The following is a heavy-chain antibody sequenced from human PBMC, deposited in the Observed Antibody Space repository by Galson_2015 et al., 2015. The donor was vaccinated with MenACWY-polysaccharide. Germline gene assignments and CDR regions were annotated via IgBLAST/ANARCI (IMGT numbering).Heavy chain of an antibody. V-gene: IGHV7-4-1*02. Sequence: SVKVSCKASGHTFSSNSINWVRQAPGQGLEWMGWMYTNTGNPTYAQAFTGRFVFSLDTSVSTAYLQINSLKGEDTAVYFCASAPRSKYYYNGDIFSRHKGFDSWGQGTLVTVSS. J-gene: IGHJ4*02. CDR2: MYTNTGNP. D-gene: IGHD3-10*01. CDR3: ASAPRSKYYYNGDIFSRHKGFDS. CDR1: GHTFSSNS.